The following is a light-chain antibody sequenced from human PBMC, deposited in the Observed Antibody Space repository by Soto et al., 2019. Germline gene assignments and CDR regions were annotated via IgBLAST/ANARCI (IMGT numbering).Light chain of an antibody. V-gene: IGLV1-51*01. Sequence: QSVMPQPPSVSAAPGQTVTISCSGSSSNIGGNSVSWYQQLPGTAPKLLIYDDNKRTSGIPDRFSGSKSGTSATLCINGFQTWDEADYYCGSWDSSLSAYVFGTGTKLTVL. CDR3: GSWDSSLSAYV. CDR2: DDN. CDR1: SSNIGGNS. J-gene: IGLJ1*01.